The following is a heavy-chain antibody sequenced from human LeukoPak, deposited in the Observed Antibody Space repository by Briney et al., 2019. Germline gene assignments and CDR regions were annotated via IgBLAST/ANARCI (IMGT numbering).Heavy chain of an antibody. D-gene: IGHD1-26*01. CDR3: AADDGARGYFDY. Sequence: SVKVSCKASGVTLTISAVQWVRQARGQRLEWIGWSVVGTGNTNYAQKFQDRVTITGDVSTGTAYMELNSLKSEDTAVYYCAADDGARGYFDYLGQGTLVTVSS. CDR2: SVVGTGNT. V-gene: IGHV1-58*01. J-gene: IGHJ4*02. CDR1: GVTLTISA.